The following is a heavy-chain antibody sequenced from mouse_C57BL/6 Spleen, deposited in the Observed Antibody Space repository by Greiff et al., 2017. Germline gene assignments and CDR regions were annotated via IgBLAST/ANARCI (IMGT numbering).Heavy chain of an antibody. J-gene: IGHJ1*03. CDR2: ISGGGGNT. CDR3: ARRDGYWYFDV. Sequence: VMLVESGGGLVKPGGSLKLSCAASGFTFSSYTMSWVRPTPEKRLEWVATISGGGGNTYYPDSVKGRFTISRDNAKNTLYLQMSSLRSEDTALYYCARRDGYWYFDVWGTGTTVTVSS. V-gene: IGHV5-9*01. CDR1: GFTFSSYT. D-gene: IGHD3-3*01.